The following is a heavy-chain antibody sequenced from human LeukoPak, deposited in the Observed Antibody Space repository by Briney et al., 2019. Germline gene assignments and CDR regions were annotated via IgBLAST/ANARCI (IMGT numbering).Heavy chain of an antibody. CDR1: GFTFSSYG. CDR2: ISYDGSNK. Sequence: GGSPRLSCAASGFTFSSYGMHWVRQAPGKGLEWVAVISYDGSNKYYADSVKGRFTISRDNSKNTLYLQMNSLRAEGTAVYYCTRDGGFSYGAYFDYWGQGTLVTVSS. CDR3: TRDGGFSYGAYFDY. J-gene: IGHJ4*02. D-gene: IGHD5-18*01. V-gene: IGHV3-30*03.